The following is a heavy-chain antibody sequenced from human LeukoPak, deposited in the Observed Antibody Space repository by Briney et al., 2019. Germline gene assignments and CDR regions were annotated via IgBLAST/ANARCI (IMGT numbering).Heavy chain of an antibody. Sequence: GGSLRLSCAASGFTFSIYGMQWVRQAPGKGLEWVAVIWYDGTEKYYADSVKGRFTISRDNSKNMVYLQMNSLRAEDTAVYYGARDRNSFDHWGQGTLVTVSS. CDR1: GFTFSIYG. CDR2: IWYDGTEK. J-gene: IGHJ4*02. CDR3: ARDRNSFDH. V-gene: IGHV3-33*01. D-gene: IGHD1-14*01.